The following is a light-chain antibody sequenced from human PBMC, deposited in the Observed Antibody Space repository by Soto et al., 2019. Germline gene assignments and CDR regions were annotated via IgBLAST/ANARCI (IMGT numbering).Light chain of an antibody. CDR2: GAS. CDR1: QSVNSN. CDR3: QHYKNWPPYT. J-gene: IGKJ2*01. V-gene: IGKV3-15*01. Sequence: EIVMTQSPATLSVSPWERATLSCRASQSVNSNLAWYQQKPGQAPRLLIYGASTRATGIPARFSGSGSGTEFTLTISSLQSEDFAVYYCQHYKNWPPYTFGQGTKLEIK.